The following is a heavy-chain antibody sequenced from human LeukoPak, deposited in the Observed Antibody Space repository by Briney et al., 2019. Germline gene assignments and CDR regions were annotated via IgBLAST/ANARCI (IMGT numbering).Heavy chain of an antibody. Sequence: GGSLRLSCAASGFPVSSNYMSWVRQAPGKGLEWVSVIYSGGSTYYADSVKGRFTISRHNSKNTLYLQMNSLRAEDTAVYYCARDLYDSSGYGFDYWGQGTLVTVSS. CDR1: GFPVSSNY. CDR2: IYSGGST. J-gene: IGHJ4*02. CDR3: ARDLYDSSGYGFDY. V-gene: IGHV3-53*04. D-gene: IGHD3-22*01.